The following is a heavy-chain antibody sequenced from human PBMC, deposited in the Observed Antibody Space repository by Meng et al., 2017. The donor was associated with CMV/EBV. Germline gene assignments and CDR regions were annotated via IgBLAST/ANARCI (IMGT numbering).Heavy chain of an antibody. CDR2: INPNSGGT. CDR3: ARETGRSYYYGMDV. V-gene: IGHV1-2*02. D-gene: IGHD2-15*01. J-gene: IGHJ6*02. Sequence: ASVKVSCKASGYTFTGYYMHWVRQAPGQGLEWMGWINPNSGGTNCAQKFQGRVTMTRDTSISTAYMELSRLRSDDTAVYYCARETGRSYYYGMDVWGQGTTVTVSS. CDR1: GYTFTGYY.